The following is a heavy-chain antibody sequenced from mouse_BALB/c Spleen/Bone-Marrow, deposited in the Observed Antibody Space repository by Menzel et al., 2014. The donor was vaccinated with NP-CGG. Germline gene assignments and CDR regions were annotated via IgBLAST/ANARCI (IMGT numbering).Heavy chain of an antibody. CDR3: AALYGIVFDY. Sequence: VQLKESGPELVKPGASVKISCKTSGYTFTEYTMHWVKQSHGKSLEWIGGIHPNNGGSSYNQKFKGKATLTVDKSPSTAYMELRNLTSEDSAVYYCAALYGIVFDYWGQGTTLTVSS. CDR1: GYTFTEYT. V-gene: IGHV1-18*01. J-gene: IGHJ2*01. D-gene: IGHD2-1*01. CDR2: IHPNNGGS.